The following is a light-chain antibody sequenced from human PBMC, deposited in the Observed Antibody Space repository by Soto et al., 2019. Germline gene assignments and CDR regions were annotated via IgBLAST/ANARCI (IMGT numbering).Light chain of an antibody. CDR1: QSISSW. J-gene: IGKJ2*01. CDR3: QQYNSYSEYT. Sequence: DIPMTQSPSTLSASVGDRVTITCRASQSISSWLAWYQQKPGKAPKLLIYDASSLESGFPSRFSGSASGTEFTLTLSSLQPDDFATYYCQQYNSYSEYTFGQGTKLEIK. CDR2: DAS. V-gene: IGKV1-5*01.